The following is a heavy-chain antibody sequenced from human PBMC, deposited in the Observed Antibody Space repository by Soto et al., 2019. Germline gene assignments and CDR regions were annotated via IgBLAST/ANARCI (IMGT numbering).Heavy chain of an antibody. CDR2: IIPIFGTA. Sequence: SVKVSCKASGGTFSISAISWVRQAPGQGLEWMGGIIPIFGTANYAQKFQGRVTITADESTSTAYMELSSLRSDDTAVYYCARDLIPPYYYDSSGYYPFDYWGQ. V-gene: IGHV1-69*13. CDR1: GGTFSISA. CDR3: ARDLIPPYYYDSSGYYPFDY. D-gene: IGHD3-22*01. J-gene: IGHJ4*01.